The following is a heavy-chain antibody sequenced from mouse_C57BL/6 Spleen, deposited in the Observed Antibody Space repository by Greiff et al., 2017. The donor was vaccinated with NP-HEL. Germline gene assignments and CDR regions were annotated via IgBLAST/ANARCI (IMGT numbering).Heavy chain of an antibody. Sequence: QVQLQQSGAELVMPGASVKLSCKASGYTFTSYWMHWVKQRPGQGLEWIGEIDPSDSYTNYNQKFKGKSTLTVDKSSSTAYMQLSSLTSEDSAVYYCARNGDYGFDYWGQGTTLTVSS. J-gene: IGHJ2*01. CDR1: GYTFTSYW. CDR3: ARNGDYGFDY. CDR2: IDPSDSYT. D-gene: IGHD2-4*01. V-gene: IGHV1-69*01.